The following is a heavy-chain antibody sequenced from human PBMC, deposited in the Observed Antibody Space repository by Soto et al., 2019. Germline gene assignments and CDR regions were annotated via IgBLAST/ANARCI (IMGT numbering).Heavy chain of an antibody. CDR2: IYYSGST. CDR3: ARDSRIKQQPLDY. Sequence: SETLSLTCTVSGGSISSGGYYWSWIRQHPGKGLEWIGYIYYSGSTYYNPSLKSRVTISVDTSKNQFSLKLSSVTAADTAVYYCARDSRIKQQPLDYWGQGTLVTVSS. CDR1: GGSISSGGYY. V-gene: IGHV4-31*03. D-gene: IGHD6-13*01. J-gene: IGHJ4*02.